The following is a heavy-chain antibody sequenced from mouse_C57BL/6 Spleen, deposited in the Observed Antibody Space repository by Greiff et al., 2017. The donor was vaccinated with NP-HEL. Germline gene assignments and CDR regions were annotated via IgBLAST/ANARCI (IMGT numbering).Heavy chain of an antibody. V-gene: IGHV1-39*01. D-gene: IGHD2-1*01. CDR2: INPNYGTT. Sequence: VQLQQSGPELVKPGASVKISCKASGYSFTDYNMNWVKQSTGKSLEWIGVINPNYGTTSYNQKFKGKATLTVDQSSSTAYMQLNSLTSEDSAVYYGARSRYGNCVLYAMDYWGQGTSVTVSS. J-gene: IGHJ4*01. CDR3: ARSRYGNCVLYAMDY. CDR1: GYSFTDYN.